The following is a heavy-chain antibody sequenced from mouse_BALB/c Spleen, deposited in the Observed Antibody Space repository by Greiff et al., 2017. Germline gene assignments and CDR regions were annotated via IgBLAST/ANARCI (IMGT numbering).Heavy chain of an antibody. CDR1: GYSITSDYA. CDR2: ISYSGST. J-gene: IGHJ2*01. Sequence: EVQLVESGPGLVKPSQSLSLTCTVTGYSITSDYAWNWIRQFPGNKLEWMGYISYSGSTSYNPSLKSRISITRDTSKNQFFLQLNSVNTEDTATYYCSRRSSYFDYWGQGTPLTVSS. CDR3: SRRSSYFDY. V-gene: IGHV3-2*02.